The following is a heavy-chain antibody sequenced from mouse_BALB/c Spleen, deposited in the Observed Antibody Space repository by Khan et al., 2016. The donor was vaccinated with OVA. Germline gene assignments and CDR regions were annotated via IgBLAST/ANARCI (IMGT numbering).Heavy chain of an antibody. CDR1: GYSITSDYA. D-gene: IGHD1-1*01. CDR2: ISYSGNT. Sequence: VQLKQSGPGLVKPSQSLSLTCPVTGYSITSDYAWNWIRQFPGNKLEWMGYISYSGNTKYNPSLKSRISITRDTSKNQFFLQLNSVTTEDTATYYCARIYGGDFDYWGQGTTLTVSS. V-gene: IGHV3-2*02. CDR3: ARIYGGDFDY. J-gene: IGHJ2*01.